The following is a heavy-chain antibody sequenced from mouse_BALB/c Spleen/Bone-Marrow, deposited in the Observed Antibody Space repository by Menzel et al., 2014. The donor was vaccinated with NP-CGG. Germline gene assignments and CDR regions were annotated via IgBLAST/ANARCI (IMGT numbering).Heavy chain of an antibody. CDR3: TRTLRTYAMDY. CDR2: RWSDGST. V-gene: IGHV2-6*02. D-gene: IGHD1-2*01. Sequence: VNVVESVPGLAAPSQSLSITCTVSGFSLTSYGVHWVRQPPGKGLESLVMRWSDGSTTYKSTLKSTLSISYDNSKSQVFLKMYSLQTDDTSMNYCTRTLRTYAMDYWGQGTSVTVSS. CDR1: GFSLTSYG. J-gene: IGHJ4*01.